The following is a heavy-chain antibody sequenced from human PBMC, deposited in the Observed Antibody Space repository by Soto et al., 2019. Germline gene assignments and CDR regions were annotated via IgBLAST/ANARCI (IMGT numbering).Heavy chain of an antibody. V-gene: IGHV2-5*02. J-gene: IGHJ4*02. Sequence: QITLKESGPPLVKPTQTLTPTCTISGFSLNTRGVGVGWNRQPPGKALEWLAVISWDDDKRYTSSLKTRLTITKDTSNNQVVLTVINLDPVDTATYFCAHRRVEHNTAYFDCWGEGGIVTVSS. CDR3: AHRRVEHNTAYFDC. CDR1: GFSLNTRGVG. D-gene: IGHD1-26*01. CDR2: ISWDDDK.